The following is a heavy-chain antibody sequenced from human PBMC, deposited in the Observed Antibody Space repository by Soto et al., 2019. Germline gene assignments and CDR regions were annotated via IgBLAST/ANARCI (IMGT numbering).Heavy chain of an antibody. Sequence: EVQLLESGGGLVQPGGSLRLSCAASGFTFSSYAMSWVRQAPGKGLEXVSAISGSGGSTYYADSVKGRFTISRDNSKNTLYLQMNSLRAEDTAVYYCAKVAPSNIVVVPAAMVFDYWGQGTLVTVSS. CDR1: GFTFSSYA. V-gene: IGHV3-23*01. CDR3: AKVAPSNIVVVPAAMVFDY. CDR2: ISGSGGST. J-gene: IGHJ4*02. D-gene: IGHD2-2*01.